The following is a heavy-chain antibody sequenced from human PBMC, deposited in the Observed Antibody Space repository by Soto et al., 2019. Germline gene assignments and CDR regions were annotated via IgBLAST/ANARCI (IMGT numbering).Heavy chain of an antibody. Sequence: PGGSLRLSCAASGFTFSSYWMSWVRQAPGKGLEWVANIKQDGSEKYYVDSVKGRFTISRDNAKNPLYLQMNSLRAEDTAVYYCARDTSRYCISTSCLYWFDPWGQGTLVTVSS. CDR1: GFTFSSYW. CDR3: ARDTSRYCISTSCLYWFDP. V-gene: IGHV3-7*01. D-gene: IGHD2-2*01. CDR2: IKQDGSEK. J-gene: IGHJ5*02.